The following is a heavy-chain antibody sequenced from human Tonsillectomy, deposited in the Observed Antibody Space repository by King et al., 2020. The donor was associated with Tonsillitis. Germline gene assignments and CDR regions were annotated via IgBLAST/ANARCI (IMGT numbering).Heavy chain of an antibody. CDR3: ATDSGGNFVWYFAL. CDR2: ISYDGSNK. V-gene: IGHV3-30*03. CDR1: GFTFNNYG. Sequence: VQLVESGGGVVQPGRSLRLSCAASGFTFNNYGMHWVRQAPGKGLEWVAVISYDGSNKYYGDSVKGRFTISRDNSKNTLFLQMNSLRTEDTAVYYCATDSGGNFVWYFALWGRGTLVTVSS. D-gene: IGHD2-15*01. J-gene: IGHJ2*01.